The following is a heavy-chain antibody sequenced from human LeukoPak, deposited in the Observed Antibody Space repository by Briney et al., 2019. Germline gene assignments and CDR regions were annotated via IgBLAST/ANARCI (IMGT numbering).Heavy chain of an antibody. Sequence: GGSLRLSCAASGFTFSSYVMSWVRQAPGKGLEWVSAISGSGGSTYYADSVKVRLTISRDNSKNTLYLQMNSLRAEDTAVYYCAFAGRFLEWLSIFDYWGQGTLVTVSS. J-gene: IGHJ4*02. CDR3: AFAGRFLEWLSIFDY. CDR1: GFTFSSYV. V-gene: IGHV3-23*01. D-gene: IGHD3-3*01. CDR2: ISGSGGST.